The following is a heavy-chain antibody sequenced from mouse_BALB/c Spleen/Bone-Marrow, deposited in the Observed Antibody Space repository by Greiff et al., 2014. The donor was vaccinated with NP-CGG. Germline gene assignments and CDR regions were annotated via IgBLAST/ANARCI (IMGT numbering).Heavy chain of an antibody. CDR3: AHDGLLPGMDY. D-gene: IGHD2-3*01. Sequence: QVQLQQSGAELVKPGASVKLSCKASGYTFTSYDINWVRQRPVQGLEWIGWIFPGDNSTKYNEKFKGKATLTTDKSSSTAYMQLSRLTSEDSAVYFCAHDGLLPGMDYWGQGTSVTVSS. J-gene: IGHJ4*01. CDR1: GYTFTSYD. V-gene: IGHV1S56*01. CDR2: IFPGDNST.